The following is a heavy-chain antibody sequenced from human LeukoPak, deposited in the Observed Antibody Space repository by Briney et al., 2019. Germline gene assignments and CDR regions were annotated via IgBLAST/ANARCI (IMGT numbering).Heavy chain of an antibody. J-gene: IGHJ3*02. Sequence: ASVKVSCKASGYTFSNYDINWMRQATGQGLEWMAWMSPTNGDTGYAQKFQGRVTLTRDTSMSTAYMELTSLTSEDTAVYFCARQWNGNQGGYFDIWGQGTLVTVSS. CDR3: ARQWNGNQGGYFDI. CDR2: MSPTNGDT. V-gene: IGHV1-8*03. D-gene: IGHD5-12*01. CDR1: GYTFSNYD.